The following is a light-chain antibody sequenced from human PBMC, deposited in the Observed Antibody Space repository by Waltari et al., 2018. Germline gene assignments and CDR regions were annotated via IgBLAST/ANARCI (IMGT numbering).Light chain of an antibody. J-gene: IGKJ1*01. CDR3: QESFTSPRT. V-gene: IGKV1-39*01. CDR2: GAS. CDR1: QTIFMF. Sequence: IQMTQSPSSLSASLGDRVTITCRASQTIFMFLNWYQQRPGKAPNLLIYGASNLLSGVPSRFSGSGSGTDFTLTISSLQPEDVATYYCQESFTSPRTFGPGTKVEI.